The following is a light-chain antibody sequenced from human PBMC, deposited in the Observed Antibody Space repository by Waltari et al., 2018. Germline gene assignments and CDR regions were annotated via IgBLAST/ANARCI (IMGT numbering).Light chain of an antibody. CDR1: QSLVHNNGRTY. Sequence: DTVMTQTPLSLSVTPGQPVSISCNSSQSLVHNNGRTYLNWYLQRPGQPPQLLIYEVSNRFSGVPDRFSGSGSGTDFTLRISRVEAEDVGVYYCLQSLQFLTFGGGTKVETK. V-gene: IGKV2D-29*01. CDR2: EVS. CDR3: LQSLQFLT. J-gene: IGKJ4*01.